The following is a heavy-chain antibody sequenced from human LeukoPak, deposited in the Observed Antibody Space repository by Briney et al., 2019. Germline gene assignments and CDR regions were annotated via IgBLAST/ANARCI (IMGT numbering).Heavy chain of an antibody. J-gene: IGHJ4*02. Sequence: SETLSLTCAVSYYSVSSDYFWGWIRQSPGQGLEWLGCIYHSGSTYYTPSLGSRITISIDTSKNQFSLKLTSVTAADTAIYFCARERWSGGAYYFVDSWGQGTLVTVSS. CDR1: YYSVSSDYF. V-gene: IGHV4-38-2*02. CDR2: IYHSGST. CDR3: ARERWSGGAYYFVDS. D-gene: IGHD2-8*02.